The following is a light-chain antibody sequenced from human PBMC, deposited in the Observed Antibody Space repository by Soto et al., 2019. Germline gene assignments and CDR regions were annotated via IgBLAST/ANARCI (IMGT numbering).Light chain of an antibody. CDR2: EVS. V-gene: IGLV2-8*01. Sequence: QSALTQPPSASGSPGQSVTISCTGNSNHVGHSCFISWNQQHPGKGPKLIIYEVSKRPSGVPDRFSGATSGNTASLSVSGLQDEDEADYFCNAQADNGKHVFGTGTKLTVL. J-gene: IGLJ1*01. CDR3: NAQADNGKHV. CDR1: SNHVGHSCF.